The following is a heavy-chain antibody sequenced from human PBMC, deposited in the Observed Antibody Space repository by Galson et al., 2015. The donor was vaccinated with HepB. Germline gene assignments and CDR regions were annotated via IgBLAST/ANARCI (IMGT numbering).Heavy chain of an antibody. CDR1: GFTFSSYA. CDR3: ARDPPIEYHYYFDY. J-gene: IGHJ4*02. V-gene: IGHV3-30-3*01. Sequence: SLRLSCAASGFTFSSYAMHWVRQAPGKGLEWVAVISYDGSNKYYADSVKGRFTISRDNSKNTLYLQMNSLRAEDTAVYYCARDPPIEYHYYFDYWGQGTLVTVSS. CDR2: ISYDGSNK. D-gene: IGHD2/OR15-2a*01.